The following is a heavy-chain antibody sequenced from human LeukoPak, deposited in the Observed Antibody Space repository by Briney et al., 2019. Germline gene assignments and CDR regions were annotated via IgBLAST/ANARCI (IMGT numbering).Heavy chain of an antibody. V-gene: IGHV3-23*01. J-gene: IGHJ4*02. CDR2: ISGSGGST. Sequence: GGSLRLSCAASGFTFSSYAMSWVRQAPGKGLEWVSAISGSGGSTYCADSVKGRFTISRDNSKSTLYLQMNSPRAEDTAVYYCAKDWEVLLWFGEFSYFDYWGQGTLVTVSS. CDR3: AKDWEVLLWFGEFSYFDY. CDR1: GFTFSSYA. D-gene: IGHD3-10*01.